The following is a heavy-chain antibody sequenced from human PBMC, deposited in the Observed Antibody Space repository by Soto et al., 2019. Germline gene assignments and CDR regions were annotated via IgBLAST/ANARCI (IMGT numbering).Heavy chain of an antibody. CDR2: ISSSSSTI. V-gene: IGHV3-48*02. CDR1: GFTFSSYS. Sequence: GGSLRLSCAASGFTFSSYSMNWVRQAPGKGLEWVSYISSSSSTIYYADSVKGRFTISRDNAKNSLYLQMNSLRDEDTAGYYCSRDIGIDSSLAPYYYYGLDVWGQGTTVTASS. CDR3: SRDIGIDSSLAPYYYYGLDV. J-gene: IGHJ6*02. D-gene: IGHD6-19*01.